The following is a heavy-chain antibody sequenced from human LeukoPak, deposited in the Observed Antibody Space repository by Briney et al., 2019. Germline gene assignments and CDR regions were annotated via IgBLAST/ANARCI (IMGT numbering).Heavy chain of an antibody. D-gene: IGHD3-3*01. CDR1: GGSISNYY. V-gene: IGHV4-59*01. CDR2: IYSSGST. CDR3: ASSYDFWSGYGAFDI. J-gene: IGHJ3*02. Sequence: SETLSLTCTVSGGSISNYYWSWIRQPPGKGLEWIGYIYSSGSTNYNPSLKSRVTISVDTSKNQFSLTLTSVTAADTAVYYCASSYDFWSGYGAFDIWGQGTMVTVSS.